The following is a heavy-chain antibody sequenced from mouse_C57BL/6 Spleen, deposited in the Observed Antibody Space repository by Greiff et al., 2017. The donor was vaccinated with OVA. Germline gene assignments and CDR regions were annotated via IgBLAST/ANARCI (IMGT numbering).Heavy chain of an antibody. J-gene: IGHJ4*01. CDR1: GYTFTDYY. CDR3: ARSGIYDGYYVDAMDY. CDR2: INPNNGGT. V-gene: IGHV1-26*01. D-gene: IGHD2-3*01. Sequence: EVQLQQSGPELVKPGASVKISCKASGYTFTDYYMNWVKQSHGKSLEWIGDINPNNGGTSYNQKFKGKATLTVDKSSSTAYMELRSLTSEDSAVYYCARSGIYDGYYVDAMDYWGQGTSVTVSS.